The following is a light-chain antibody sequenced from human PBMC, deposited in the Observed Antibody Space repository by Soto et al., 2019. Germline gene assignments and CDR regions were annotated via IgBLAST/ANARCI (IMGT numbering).Light chain of an antibody. CDR3: QTYDSSLSGYV. CDR1: SPNIGAGYD. J-gene: IGLJ1*01. V-gene: IGLV1-40*01. Sequence: QSVLTQPPSVSGAPGQRVTISCTGSSPNIGAGYDVHWYQQLPGTAPKLLIYGNSNRPSGVPDRFSGSKSGTSGSLTITGLQAEDEADYYCQTYDSSLSGYVFGTGTKVTGL. CDR2: GNS.